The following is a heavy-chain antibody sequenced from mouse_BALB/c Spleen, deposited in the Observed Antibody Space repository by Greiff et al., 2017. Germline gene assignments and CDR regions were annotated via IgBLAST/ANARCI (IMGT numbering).Heavy chain of an antibody. CDR2: IWAGGST. Sequence: VQGVESGPGLVAPSQSLSITCTVSGFSLTSYGVHWVRQPPGKGLEWLGVIWAGGSTNYNSALMSRLSISKDNSKSQVFLKMNSLQTDDTAMYYCAKYGYDGAWFAYWGQGTLVTVSA. D-gene: IGHD2-2*01. J-gene: IGHJ3*01. CDR3: AKYGYDGAWFAY. CDR1: GFSLTSYG. V-gene: IGHV2-9*02.